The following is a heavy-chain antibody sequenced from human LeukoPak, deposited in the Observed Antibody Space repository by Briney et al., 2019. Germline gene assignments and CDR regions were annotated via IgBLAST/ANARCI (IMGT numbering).Heavy chain of an antibody. CDR3: ARGWIQLWSRLDY. CDR2: ISSSSSTI. V-gene: IGHV3-48*02. D-gene: IGHD5-18*01. Sequence: GGSLRLSCAASGFTFSSYSMNWVRQAPGKGLEWVSYISSSSSTIYYADSVKGRFTISRDNARNSLYLQMNSLRDEDTAVYYCARGWIQLWSRLDYWGQGTLVTVSS. J-gene: IGHJ4*02. CDR1: GFTFSSYS.